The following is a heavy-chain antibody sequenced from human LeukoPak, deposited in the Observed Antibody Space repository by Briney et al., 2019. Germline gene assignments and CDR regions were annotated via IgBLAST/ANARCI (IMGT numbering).Heavy chain of an antibody. V-gene: IGHV4-34*01. CDR3: ARPHINSGRYYYMDV. CDR2: INHSGST. J-gene: IGHJ6*03. CDR1: GGSFSGYY. D-gene: IGHD1-26*01. Sequence: SETLPLTCAVHGGSFSGYYWSWIRQPPGKGLEWIGEINHSGSTNYSPSLKSRLTVSVDTSKSQFSLTLNSVTAADTAIYYCARPHINSGRYYYMDVWGQGTTVTVSS.